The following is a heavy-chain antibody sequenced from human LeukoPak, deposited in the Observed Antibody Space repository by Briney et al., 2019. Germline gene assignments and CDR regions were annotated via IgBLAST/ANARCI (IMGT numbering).Heavy chain of an antibody. V-gene: IGHV1-2*02. D-gene: IGHD4-11*01. CDR1: GYTFTGYY. J-gene: IGHJ6*03. CDR2: INPNSGGT. Sequence: ASVKVSCKASGYTFTGYYMHWVRQAPGQGLEWMGWINPNSGGTNYAQKFQGRVTMTRDTSISTAYMELSRLRSDDTAVYYCARSLKVTTVIPYYYYYYMDVWGKGTTVTVSS. CDR3: ARSLKVTTVIPYYYYYYMDV.